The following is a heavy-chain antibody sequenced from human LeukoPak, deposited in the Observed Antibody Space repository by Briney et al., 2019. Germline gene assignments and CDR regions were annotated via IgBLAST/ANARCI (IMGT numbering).Heavy chain of an antibody. Sequence: ASVKVSCKVSGYTLTELSMHWVRPAPGKGLEWMGGFDPEDGETIYAQKFQGRVTMTEDTSTDTAYMELSSLRSEDTAVYYCATDGRAGDFWSGYFPTNWFDPWGQGTLVTVSS. J-gene: IGHJ5*02. CDR2: FDPEDGET. CDR3: ATDGRAGDFWSGYFPTNWFDP. D-gene: IGHD3-3*01. CDR1: GYTLTELS. V-gene: IGHV1-24*01.